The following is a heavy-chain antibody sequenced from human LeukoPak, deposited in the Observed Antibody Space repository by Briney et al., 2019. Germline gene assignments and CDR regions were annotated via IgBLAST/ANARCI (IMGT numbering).Heavy chain of an antibody. CDR3: ATEVEAARPNTFEN. D-gene: IGHD6-6*01. Sequence: PGGSLRLSCAASGFTFSSYGMHWVRQAPGKGLEWVSSITRSSSYIYYADSVKGRFTISRDNAKNSLYLQMNSLRTEDTAVYYCATEVEAARPNTFENWGQGTLVTVSS. V-gene: IGHV3-21*01. J-gene: IGHJ4*02. CDR1: GFTFSSYG. CDR2: ITRSSSYI.